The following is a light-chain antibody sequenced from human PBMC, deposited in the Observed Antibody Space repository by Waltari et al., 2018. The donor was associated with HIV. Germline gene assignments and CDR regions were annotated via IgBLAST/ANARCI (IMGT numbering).Light chain of an antibody. CDR1: SSNIGAGYD. CDR3: QSYDSGLSAYV. Sequence: QSVLPQLPSVSGAPGQRVTISCTGCSSNIGAGYDVHWFQQLPGTAPKLLIYGNTNRPSGVPDRFSGSKSGTSASLAITGLQAEDEGDYYCQSYDSGLSAYVFGTGTKVTVL. V-gene: IGLV1-40*01. J-gene: IGLJ1*01. CDR2: GNT.